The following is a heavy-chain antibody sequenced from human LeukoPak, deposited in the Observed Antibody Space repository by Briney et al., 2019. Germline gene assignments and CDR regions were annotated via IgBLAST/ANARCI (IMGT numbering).Heavy chain of an antibody. J-gene: IGHJ4*02. V-gene: IGHV4-34*01. CDR2: INHSGST. CDR3: ARGPVWGSSVDY. CDR1: GGSFSGYY. Sequence: SETLSLTCAVYGGSFSGYYWSWIRQPPGKGLEWIGEINHSGSTNYNPSLKSRVTISVDTSKNQFSLKLSSVTAADTAVYYCARGPVWGSSVDYWGQGTLVAVSS. D-gene: IGHD3-16*01.